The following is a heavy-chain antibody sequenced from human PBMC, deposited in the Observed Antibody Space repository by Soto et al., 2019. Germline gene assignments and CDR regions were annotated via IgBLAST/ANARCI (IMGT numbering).Heavy chain of an antibody. J-gene: IGHJ6*02. CDR3: AKVMNNVYVQGTYSCVLSIYG. CDR2: ISWDGGST. V-gene: IGHV3-43*01. D-gene: IGHD6-19*01. Sequence: GGSLRLSCAASGFTFDDYTMHWVRQAPGKGLEWVSLISWDGGSTYYAESVKVLFTISRDNNKHTPNLLMHSQRTEDNTLYYCAKVMNNVYVQGTYSCVLSIYGWRQGTTVTVSS. CDR1: GFTFDDYT.